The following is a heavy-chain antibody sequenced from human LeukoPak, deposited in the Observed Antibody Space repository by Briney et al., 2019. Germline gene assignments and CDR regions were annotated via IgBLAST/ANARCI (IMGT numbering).Heavy chain of an antibody. J-gene: IGHJ4*02. CDR1: GFTFSSYA. CDR3: ANDRISYDYFDY. Sequence: GGSLRLSCAASGFTFSSYAMSWVRQAPGKGLQWVSAISGSGGSTYYADSVKGRFTISRDNSKNTLYLQMNSLRAEDTAVYYCANDRISYDYFDYWGQGTLVTVSS. CDR2: ISGSGGST. D-gene: IGHD2-8*01. V-gene: IGHV3-23*01.